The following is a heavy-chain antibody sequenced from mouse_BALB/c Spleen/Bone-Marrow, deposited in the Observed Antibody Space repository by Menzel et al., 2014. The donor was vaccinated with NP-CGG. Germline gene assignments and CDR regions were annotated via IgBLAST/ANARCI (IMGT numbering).Heavy chain of an antibody. J-gene: IGHJ3*01. D-gene: IGHD2-4*01. V-gene: IGHV14-3*02. Sequence: EVQLQQSGAELVKPGASVKLSCTASGFNIKDTYMHWVKQRPEQGLEWVGRIDPANGNTKYDPKFQGKATITADTSSNTAYLQLSSLTSEDTAVYYCAVYDYEGFAYWGQGTLVTVSA. CDR1: GFNIKDTY. CDR2: IDPANGNT. CDR3: AVYDYEGFAY.